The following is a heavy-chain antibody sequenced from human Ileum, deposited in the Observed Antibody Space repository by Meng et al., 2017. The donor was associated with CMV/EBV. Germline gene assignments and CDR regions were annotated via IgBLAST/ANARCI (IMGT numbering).Heavy chain of an antibody. V-gene: IGHV4-34*01. CDR2: INHSGST. CDR1: GGSFSGYY. CDR3: ARGRSGGHQYYYYYYGLDV. J-gene: IGHJ6*02. Sequence: GSLRLSCAVYGGSFSGYYWSWIRQPPGKGLEWIGEINHSGSTNYNPSLKSRVTVSINTSKNQFPLNLSFVTAADTAVYYCARGRSGGHQYYYYYYGLDVWGQGTTVTVSS. D-gene: IGHD3-10*01.